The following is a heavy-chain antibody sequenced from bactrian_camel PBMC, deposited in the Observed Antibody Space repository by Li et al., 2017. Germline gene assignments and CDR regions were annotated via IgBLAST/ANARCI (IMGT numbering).Heavy chain of an antibody. J-gene: IGHJ4*01. V-gene: IGHV3S7*01. CDR1: GFTFNTAY. D-gene: IGHD5*01. CDR2: SDAGNS. Sequence: QVQLVDSGGGLVQPGGSLRLSCGASGFTFNTAYMRWVRQAPGKGLEWVFSDAGNSYYADSVKGRFTISRDNPKKTLYLQMNSLKPEDTAMYYCAASVGWSWGPLVKRSYNNWGQGTQVTVS. CDR3: AASVGWSWGPLVKRSYNN.